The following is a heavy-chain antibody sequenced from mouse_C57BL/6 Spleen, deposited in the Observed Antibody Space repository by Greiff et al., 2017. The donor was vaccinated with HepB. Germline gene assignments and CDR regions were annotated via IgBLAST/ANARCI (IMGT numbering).Heavy chain of an antibody. J-gene: IGHJ4*01. CDR1: GYAFSSYW. Sequence: VQVVESGAELVKPGASVKISCKASGYAFSSYWMNWVKQRPGKGLEWIGQIYPGDGDTNYNGKFKGKATLTADKSSSTAYMQLSSLTSEDSAVYFCARSAPYAMDYWGQGTSVTVSS. V-gene: IGHV1-80*01. CDR3: ARSAPYAMDY. CDR2: IYPGDGDT.